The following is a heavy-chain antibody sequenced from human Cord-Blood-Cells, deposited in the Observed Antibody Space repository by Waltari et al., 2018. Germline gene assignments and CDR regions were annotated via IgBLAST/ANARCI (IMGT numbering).Heavy chain of an antibody. J-gene: IGHJ6*02. Sequence: EVQLVQSGAEVKKPGATVKISCTVSGYTFTDYQMPSVHKAHGKGLEWMGLVDPEDGETIYAEKFQGRVTITADTSTDTAYMELSSLRSEDTAVYYCATPIYSAADYYYYGMDVWGQGTTVTVSS. CDR2: VDPEDGET. CDR3: ATPIYSAADYYYYGMDV. D-gene: IGHD6-13*01. V-gene: IGHV1-69-2*01. CDR1: GYTFTDYQ.